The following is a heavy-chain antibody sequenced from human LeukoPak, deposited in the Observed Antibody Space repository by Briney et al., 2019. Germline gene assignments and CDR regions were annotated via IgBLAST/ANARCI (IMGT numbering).Heavy chain of an antibody. D-gene: IGHD3-22*01. CDR1: GYTFTSYY. CDR2: INPSGGST. J-gene: IGHJ3*02. V-gene: IGHV1-46*01. Sequence: ASVKVSCKESGYTFTSYYMHWVRQAPGQGLEWMGIINPSGGSTSYAQKFQGRVTMTRDTSTSTVYMELSSLRSEDTAVYYCAREGDYYDSSGYLIRASEIWGQGAMVTVSS. CDR3: AREGDYYDSSGYLIRASEI.